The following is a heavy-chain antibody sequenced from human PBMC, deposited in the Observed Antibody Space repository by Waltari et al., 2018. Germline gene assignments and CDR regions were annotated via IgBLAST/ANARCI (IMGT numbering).Heavy chain of an antibody. CDR2: IYHSGST. J-gene: IGHJ4*02. CDR1: GYSISSGYY. V-gene: IGHV4-38-2*01. D-gene: IGHD6-13*01. Sequence: QVQLQESGPGLVKPSETLSLTCAVSGYSISSGYYWGWIQQPPGKGLEWIGSIYHSGSTYYNPSLKSRVTISVDTSKNQFSLKLSSVTAADTAVYYCARQRYSSNHFDYWGQGTLVTVSS. CDR3: ARQRYSSNHFDY.